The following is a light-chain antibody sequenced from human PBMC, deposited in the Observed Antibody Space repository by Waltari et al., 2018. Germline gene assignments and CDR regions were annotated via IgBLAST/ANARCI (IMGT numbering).Light chain of an antibody. V-gene: IGLV2-14*03. CDR2: DVN. CDR1: SSDVGGYNF. Sequence: QSALTQPASVSGSPGQSITIPCPGTSSDVGGYNFVPWYQQHPGKAPKLMIFDVNNRPSGVSNRFSGSKSGNTASLTISGLQAEDEADYYCSAYISSSTLELFGGGTRLTVL. J-gene: IGLJ2*01. CDR3: SAYISSSTLEL.